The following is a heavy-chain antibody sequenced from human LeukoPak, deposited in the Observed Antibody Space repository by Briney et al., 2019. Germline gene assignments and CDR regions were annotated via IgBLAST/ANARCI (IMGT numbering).Heavy chain of an antibody. Sequence: SETLSLTCNVSGDSISGPYWNWIRQSPGRGLEWIGYTHYTGETNYNPSLKSRLTMSVDTSNNQVYLRLSSVTAADTAVYYCGRDLGSGSDHWGQGTLVTVSS. D-gene: IGHD3-10*01. J-gene: IGHJ4*02. V-gene: IGHV4-59*11. CDR2: THYTGET. CDR3: GRDLGSGSDH. CDR1: GDSISGPY.